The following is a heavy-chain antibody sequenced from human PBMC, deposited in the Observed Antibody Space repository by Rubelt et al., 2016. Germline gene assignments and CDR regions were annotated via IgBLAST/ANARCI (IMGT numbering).Heavy chain of an antibody. J-gene: IGHJ4*02. Sequence: QVQLVQSGAEVKKPGASVKVSCKASGYTFTSYGISWVRQPPGQGLEWMGWISASNGNTNYAQKLQGRVTMTTDTSRRTAYMERRSLRSDDTAVYYCARDPLPVRGVIMTPTHWGQGTLVTVSS. CDR3: ARDPLPVRGVIMTPTH. V-gene: IGHV1-18*01. D-gene: IGHD3-10*01. CDR1: GYTFTSYG. CDR2: ISASNGNT.